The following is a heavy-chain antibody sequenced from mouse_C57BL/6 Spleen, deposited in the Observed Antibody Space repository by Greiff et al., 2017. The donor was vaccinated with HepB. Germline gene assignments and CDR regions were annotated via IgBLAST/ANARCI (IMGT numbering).Heavy chain of an antibody. D-gene: IGHD1-1*02. Sequence: EVKLVESGGGLVKPGGSLKLSCAASGFTFSSYAMSWVRQTPEKRLEWVATISDGGSYTYYPDNVKGRFTISRDNAKNNLYLQMSHLKSEDTAMYYCAREGSYRFDYWGQGTTLTVSS. CDR1: GFTFSSYA. V-gene: IGHV5-4*01. CDR3: AREGSYRFDY. CDR2: ISDGGSYT. J-gene: IGHJ2*01.